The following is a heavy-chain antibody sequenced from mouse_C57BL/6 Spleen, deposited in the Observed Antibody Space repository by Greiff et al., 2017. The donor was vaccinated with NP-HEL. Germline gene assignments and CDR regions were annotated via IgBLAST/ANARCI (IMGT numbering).Heavy chain of an antibody. Sequence: EVQLQQSGAELVRPGASVKLSCTASGFNIKDDYMHWVKQRPEQGLEWIGWIDPENGDTEYASKFQGKATITAATSSNTAYLQLSSLTSEDTAVNYWIPAYYSPPYFDYWGQGTTLTVSS. D-gene: IGHD2-12*01. CDR1: GFNIKDDY. CDR3: IPAYYSPPYFDY. CDR2: IDPENGDT. J-gene: IGHJ2*01. V-gene: IGHV14-4*01.